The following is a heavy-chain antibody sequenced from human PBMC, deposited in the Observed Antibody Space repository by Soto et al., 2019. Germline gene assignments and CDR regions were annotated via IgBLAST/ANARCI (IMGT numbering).Heavy chain of an antibody. D-gene: IGHD6-19*01. CDR2: ISGSGGST. Sequence: EVQLLESGGGLVQPGGSLRLSCAASGFTFSSYAMSWVRQAPGKGLEWVSAISGSGGSTYYADSVKGRFTISRDNSKNTLYLQMKSRRAEDTAVYYCAKVEWMVRCYCDYWGQGTLVTVSS. CDR1: GFTFSSYA. J-gene: IGHJ4*02. V-gene: IGHV3-23*01. CDR3: AKVEWMVRCYCDY.